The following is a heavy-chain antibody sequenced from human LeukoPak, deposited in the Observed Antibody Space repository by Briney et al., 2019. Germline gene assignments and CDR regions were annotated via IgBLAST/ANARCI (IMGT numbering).Heavy chain of an antibody. CDR3: ARASGWPYYFDY. Sequence: PGGSLRLSCAASGFTFSSYDMSWVRQAPGKGLEWVSGISSSGASTHYADSVKGRFTISRDESKNTLFLQMNSLRAEDTAIYYCARASGWPYYFDYWGQGTLVTVSS. CDR1: GFTFSSYD. CDR2: ISSSGAST. J-gene: IGHJ4*02. V-gene: IGHV3-23*01. D-gene: IGHD6-19*01.